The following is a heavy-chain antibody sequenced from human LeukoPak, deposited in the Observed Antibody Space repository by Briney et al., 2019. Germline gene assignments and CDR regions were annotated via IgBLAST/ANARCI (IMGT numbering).Heavy chain of an antibody. J-gene: IGHJ4*02. Sequence: ASVKVSCKASGYTFTGRYMHWVRQAPGQGLECMGWIDPNSGGTSYAHKFQGRVTMTRDTTISTAYMELRTLMSDDTAVYYCAKWRGYSSGWSGPLDDWGQGTLVTVSS. CDR1: GYTFTGRY. V-gene: IGHV1-2*07. D-gene: IGHD6-19*01. CDR3: AKWRGYSSGWSGPLDD. CDR2: IDPNSGGT.